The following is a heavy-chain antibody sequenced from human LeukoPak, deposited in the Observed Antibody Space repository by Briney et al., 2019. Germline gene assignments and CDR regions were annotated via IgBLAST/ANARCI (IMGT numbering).Heavy chain of an antibody. CDR3: ARREQQLGFDY. CDR1: GGSISSYY. CDR2: IYYSGST. J-gene: IGHJ4*02. Sequence: SETLSLTCTVSGGSISSYYWSWIRQPPGKGLEWIGYIYYSGSTNYNPSLKSRVTISVDTSKNQFSLKLSSVTAADTAVYYCARREQQLGFDYWGQGTLVTVSS. D-gene: IGHD6-13*01. V-gene: IGHV4-59*12.